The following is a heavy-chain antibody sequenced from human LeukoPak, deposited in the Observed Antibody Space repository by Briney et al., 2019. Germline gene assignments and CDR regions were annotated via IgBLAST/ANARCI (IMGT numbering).Heavy chain of an antibody. J-gene: IGHJ6*02. V-gene: IGHV4-34*01. CDR2: INHSGST. CDR1: GGSSSGYY. CDR3: AGARYDSSGTLGSYYYYGMDV. D-gene: IGHD3-22*01. Sequence: SETLSLTCAVYGGSSSGYYWSWIRQPPGKGLEWIGEINHSGSTNYNPSLKSRVTISVDTSKNQFSLKLSSVTAADTAVYYCAGARYDSSGTLGSYYYYGMDVWGQGTTVTVSS.